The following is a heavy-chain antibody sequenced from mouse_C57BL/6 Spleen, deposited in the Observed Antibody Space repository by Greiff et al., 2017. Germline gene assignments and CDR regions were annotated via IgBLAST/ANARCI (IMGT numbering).Heavy chain of an antibody. CDR3: TRLGRAWFAY. J-gene: IGHJ3*01. V-gene: IGHV1-15*01. Sequence: VKLVESGAELVRPGASVTLSCKASGYTFTDYEMHWVKQTPVHGLEWIGAIAPETGGTAYNQKFKGKSILTADKSSSKAYMELRSLTSEDSAVYYCTRLGRAWFAYWGQGTLVTVSA. D-gene: IGHD4-1*01. CDR2: IAPETGGT. CDR1: GYTFTDYE.